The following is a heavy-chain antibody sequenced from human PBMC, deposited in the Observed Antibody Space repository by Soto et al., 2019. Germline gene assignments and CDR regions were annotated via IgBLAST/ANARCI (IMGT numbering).Heavy chain of an antibody. Sequence: QLQLQESGPGLVKPSETLSLTCIVSGGSISGSINYCGWIRQPPGKGLEWIGNIHYSGSTNYNPALKSRVTISVDTSKNQFSLKVTSVTAADTAVYYCATSDSFAASDIWGQGILVTVSS. V-gene: IGHV4-39*01. D-gene: IGHD2-21*01. CDR3: ATSDSFAASDI. CDR1: GGSISGSINY. CDR2: IHYSGST. J-gene: IGHJ3*02.